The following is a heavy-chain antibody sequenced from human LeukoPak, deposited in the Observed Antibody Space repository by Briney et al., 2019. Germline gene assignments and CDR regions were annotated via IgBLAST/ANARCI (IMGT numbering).Heavy chain of an antibody. D-gene: IGHD5-12*01. CDR2: ISYDGTNK. CDR1: GFTFSNYA. Sequence: PGRSLRLSCAASGFTFSNYAMHWVRQAPGKGLEWVAVISYDGTNKYYADSVKGRCTISRDNSKNTLYLQMNSLRAEDTAVFYCARDRRSYEYYFDHGGRGTLVTVSS. J-gene: IGHJ4*02. V-gene: IGHV3-30-3*01. CDR3: ARDRRSYEYYFDH.